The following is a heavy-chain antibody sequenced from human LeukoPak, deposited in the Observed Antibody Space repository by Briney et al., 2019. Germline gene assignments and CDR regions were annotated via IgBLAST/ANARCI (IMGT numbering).Heavy chain of an antibody. D-gene: IGHD3-9*01. Sequence: ASVKVSCKASGYTFTDYYMHWVRQAPGQGLEWMGWINPNSGGANYAQKFYARVTMTRDTSISTAYMELSRLRSDDTAVFYCARSPDILTGENFDYWGQGTLVTVSS. J-gene: IGHJ4*02. CDR1: GYTFTDYY. CDR3: ARSPDILTGENFDY. V-gene: IGHV1-2*02. CDR2: INPNSGGA.